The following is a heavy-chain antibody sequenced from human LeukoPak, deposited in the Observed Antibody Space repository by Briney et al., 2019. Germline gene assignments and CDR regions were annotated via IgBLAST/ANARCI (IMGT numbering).Heavy chain of an antibody. CDR3: ARDHQNGCLF. J-gene: IGHJ4*02. Sequence: GASVKVSCKASGYTFTNYYIHWVREAPGQGLEWMGIINPSGGSTGYPQKFQGRVTVTRDTSTSTVYMELSSLRSEDTAVYYCARDHQNGCLFWGQGTLVTVSS. CDR2: INPSGGST. CDR1: GYTFTNYY. V-gene: IGHV1-46*01. D-gene: IGHD5-24*01.